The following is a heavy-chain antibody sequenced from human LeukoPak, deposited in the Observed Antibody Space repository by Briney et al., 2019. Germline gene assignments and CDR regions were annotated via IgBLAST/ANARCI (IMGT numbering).Heavy chain of an antibody. CDR2: ISSSSTYI. D-gene: IGHD1-26*01. V-gene: IGHV3-21*01. J-gene: IGHJ4*02. CDR3: ASSSPGALDY. Sequence: GGSLRLSCAASGFTFSSYSMNWVRQAPGNGLEWVSSISSSSTYIYYADSVKGRFTISRDNAKNSLYLQMNSLRAEDTVVYYCASSSPGALDYWGQGTLVTVSS. CDR1: GFTFSSYS.